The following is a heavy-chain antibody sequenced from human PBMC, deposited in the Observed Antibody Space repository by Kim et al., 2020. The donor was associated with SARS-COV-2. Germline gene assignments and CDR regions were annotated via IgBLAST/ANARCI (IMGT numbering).Heavy chain of an antibody. V-gene: IGHV4-39*01. CDR1: GGSISSSSYY. CDR2: IYYSGST. J-gene: IGHJ3*02. Sequence: SETLSLTCTVSGGSISSSSYYWGWIRQPPGKGLEWIGSIYYSGSTYYNPSLKSRVTISVDTSKNQFSLKLSSVTAADTAVYYCARHVGSSASDAFDIWGQGTMVTVSS. D-gene: IGHD2-2*01. CDR3: ARHVGSSASDAFDI.